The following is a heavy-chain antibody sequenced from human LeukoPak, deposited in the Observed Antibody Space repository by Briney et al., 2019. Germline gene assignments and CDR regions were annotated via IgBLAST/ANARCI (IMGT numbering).Heavy chain of an antibody. V-gene: IGHV3-23*01. Sequence: SGGSLRLSCAASGFTFRNAAMTWVRQAPGKGLEGFSLISSSGANAYYADSVKGRFTISRDNSKNTLYLQMTNLRGEDTAEYYCAKDMELAWWGQGTLVTVSS. CDR1: GFTFRNAA. D-gene: IGHD1-26*01. CDR2: ISSSGANA. CDR3: AKDMELAW. J-gene: IGHJ4*02.